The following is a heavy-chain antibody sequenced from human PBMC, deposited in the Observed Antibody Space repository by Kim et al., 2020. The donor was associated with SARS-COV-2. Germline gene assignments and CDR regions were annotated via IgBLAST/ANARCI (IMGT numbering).Heavy chain of an antibody. CDR3: ARDGYAVWAYFDY. CDR2: ISSSSSYI. V-gene: IGHV3-21*01. D-gene: IGHD5-18*01. CDR1: GFTFSSYS. Sequence: GGSLRLSCAASGFTFSSYSMNWVRQAPGKGLEWVSSISSSSSYIYYADSVKGRFTISRDNAKNSLYLQMNSLRAEDTAVYYCARDGYAVWAYFDYWGQGTLVTVSS. J-gene: IGHJ4*02.